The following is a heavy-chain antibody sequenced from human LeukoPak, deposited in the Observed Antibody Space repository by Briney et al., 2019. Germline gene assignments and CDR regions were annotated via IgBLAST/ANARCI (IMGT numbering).Heavy chain of an antibody. J-gene: IGHJ4*02. V-gene: IGHV3-53*01. CDR2: IYSGGST. CDR1: GFTFSNYW. Sequence: PGGSLRLSCAASGFTFSNYWMTWVRQAPGKGLEWVSVIYSGGSTYYADSVKGRFTISRDNSKNTLYLQMNSLRAEDTAVYYCARGKGGIAVAGTLDYWGQGTLVTVSS. D-gene: IGHD6-19*01. CDR3: ARGKGGIAVAGTLDY.